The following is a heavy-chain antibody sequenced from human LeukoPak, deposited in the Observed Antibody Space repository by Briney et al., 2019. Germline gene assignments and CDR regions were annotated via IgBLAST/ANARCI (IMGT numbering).Heavy chain of an antibody. D-gene: IGHD6-19*01. J-gene: IGHJ4*02. V-gene: IGHV5-51*01. CDR3: ARQEGAVAGTLVY. Sequence: GESLKISCKGSGYSFTTYWIGWVRQMPGKGLEWKGIIYPDDSDTRYSPSFQGQVTISADKSISTAYLQWNSLKASDTALYYCARQEGAVAGTLVYWGQGTQVTVSS. CDR1: GYSFTTYW. CDR2: IYPDDSDT.